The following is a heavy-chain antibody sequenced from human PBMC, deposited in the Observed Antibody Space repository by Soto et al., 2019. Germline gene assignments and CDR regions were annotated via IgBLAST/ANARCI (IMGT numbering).Heavy chain of an antibody. V-gene: IGHV3-7*05. J-gene: IGHJ4*02. CDR3: AREGVDGAEPYDPAYYFDY. CDR1: GFTFSSYW. CDR2: IKQDGSEK. D-gene: IGHD3-3*01. Sequence: GGSLRLSCAASGFTFSSYWMSWVRQAPGKGLEWVANIKQDGSEKNYGDSVKGRFTISRDNAKNSLYLQMNSLRAEDTAVYYCAREGVDGAEPYDPAYYFDYWGQGTLVTVSS.